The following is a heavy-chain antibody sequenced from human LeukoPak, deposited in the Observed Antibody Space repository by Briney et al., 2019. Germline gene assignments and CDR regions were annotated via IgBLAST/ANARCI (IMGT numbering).Heavy chain of an antibody. Sequence: ASVKVSRKASGYTFTGYYMHWVRQAPGQGLEWMGWINPNSGDTNYAQKFQGRVTMTRNTSISTAYMELSSLRSEDTAVYYCARGRGSGHKENWFDPCGHGTLVTVSS. CDR1: GYTFTGYY. V-gene: IGHV1-2*02. CDR2: INPNSGDT. CDR3: ARGRGSGHKENWFDP. J-gene: IGHJ5*02. D-gene: IGHD6-19*01.